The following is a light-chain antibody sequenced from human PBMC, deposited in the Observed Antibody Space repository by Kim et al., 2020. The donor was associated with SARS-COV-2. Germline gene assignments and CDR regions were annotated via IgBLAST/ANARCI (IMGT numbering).Light chain of an antibody. CDR1: PSVSNW. V-gene: IGKV1-5*01. Sequence: LSGSGGARVTIPCRSSPSVSNWVACYHQPPGKAPKLLIYDASSLESGVPSRFSRSGSGTDFTLTISSLQPDDFATYYCQQYSNLVTFVQGTKLEF. CDR3: QQYSNLVT. CDR2: DAS. J-gene: IGKJ2*01.